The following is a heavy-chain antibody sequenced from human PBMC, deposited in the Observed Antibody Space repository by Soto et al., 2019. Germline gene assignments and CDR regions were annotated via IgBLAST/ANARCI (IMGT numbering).Heavy chain of an antibody. Sequence: QVQLVQSGAEVKKPGASVKVSCKASGYTFTSYAMHWVRQAPGQRLEWMGWINAGNGNTKYSQKCQGRVTITRDTSASTAYMELSSLRSEDTAVYYCAREGSSFPPYGMDVWGQGTTVTVSS. D-gene: IGHD6-6*01. V-gene: IGHV1-3*01. CDR3: AREGSSFPPYGMDV. J-gene: IGHJ6*02. CDR2: INAGNGNT. CDR1: GYTFTSYA.